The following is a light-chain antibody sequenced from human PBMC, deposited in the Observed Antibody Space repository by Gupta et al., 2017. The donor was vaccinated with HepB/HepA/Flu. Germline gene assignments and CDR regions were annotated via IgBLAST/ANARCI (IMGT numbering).Light chain of an antibody. CDR1: ALPKKY. J-gene: IGLJ3*02. CDR3: QSGDSSGTHQV. V-gene: IGLV3-25*03. CDR2: KDN. Sequence: SYDLTQPPSVSVSPGQTARITCSGDALPKKYAYWYKQKPGQAPVLVIYKDNERPSGIPERFSGSSSGTIVTLTISGVQAEDEADYYCQSGDSSGTHQVFGGGTKLTVL.